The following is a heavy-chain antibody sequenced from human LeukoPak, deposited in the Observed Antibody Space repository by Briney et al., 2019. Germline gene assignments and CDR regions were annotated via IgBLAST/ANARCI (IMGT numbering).Heavy chain of an antibody. CDR1: GGTFSSYA. D-gene: IGHD3-16*02. V-gene: IGHV1-69*04. CDR2: IIPILGIA. CDR3: ARDGSVHTFGGVIDRVSGMDV. Sequence: GASVKVSCKASGGTFSSYAISWVRQAPGQGLEWMGRIIPILGIANYAQKFQGRVTITADKSTSTAYMELSSLRSEDTAVYYCARDGSVHTFGGVIDRVSGMDVWGQGTTVTVSS. J-gene: IGHJ6*02.